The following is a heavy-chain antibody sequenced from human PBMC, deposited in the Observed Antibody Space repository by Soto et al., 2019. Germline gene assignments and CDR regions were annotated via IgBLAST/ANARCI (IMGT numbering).Heavy chain of an antibody. D-gene: IGHD3-22*01. CDR1: GFTFDDYA. Sequence: EVQLVESGGGLVQPGRSLRLSCAASGFTFDDYAMHWVRQAPGKGLEWVSGISWNSGSIGYADSVKGRFTISRDNAKNSLYLQMNSLRAEDTALYYCAIDMRAYYDSSGYYPFYWGQGTLVTVSS. CDR3: AIDMRAYYDSSGYYPFY. V-gene: IGHV3-9*01. J-gene: IGHJ4*02. CDR2: ISWNSGSI.